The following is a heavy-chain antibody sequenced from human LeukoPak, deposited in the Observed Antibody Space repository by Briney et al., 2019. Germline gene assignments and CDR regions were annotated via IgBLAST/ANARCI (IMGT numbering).Heavy chain of an antibody. J-gene: IGHJ4*02. CDR3: ARGVGAEISGNF. V-gene: IGHV4-39*07. CDR1: GGSISISSYY. CDR2: IYYSGST. D-gene: IGHD1-26*01. Sequence: SETLSLTCSVSGGSISISSYYWGWIRQPPGKGLEWIGNIYYSGSTYYNPSLKSRVTISIDTSKNQFSLNLRSVTAADTAVYYCARGVGAEISGNFWGQGTLVTVSS.